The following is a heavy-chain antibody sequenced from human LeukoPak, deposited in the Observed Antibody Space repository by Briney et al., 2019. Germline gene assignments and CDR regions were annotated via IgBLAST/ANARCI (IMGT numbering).Heavy chain of an antibody. J-gene: IGHJ4*02. Sequence: GGSLRLSCAASGFTFSYYGMHWVRQAPGKGLEWVAFIRYDGNDKFYADSVKGRFAISRDTSRNTLYLQMNSLRAEDTAVYYCARDFGARGWFDYWGQGTLVSVSS. CDR2: IRYDGNDK. CDR3: ARDFGARGWFDY. V-gene: IGHV3-30*02. D-gene: IGHD6-19*01. CDR1: GFTFSYYG.